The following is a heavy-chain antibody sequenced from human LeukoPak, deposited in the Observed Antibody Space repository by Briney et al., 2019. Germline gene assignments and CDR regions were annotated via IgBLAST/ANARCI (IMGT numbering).Heavy chain of an antibody. CDR3: AKDYPLDY. J-gene: IGHJ4*02. Sequence: GGALRLSCAASGYTFSSYTMRWVRQAPGKGLEWVAPISGRGGSTYYADASKRRFTISRGNSKNTLYLQMNTLRAEDTAVYYCAKDYPLDYWGQGALVTVSS. CDR1: GYTFSSYT. CDR2: ISGRGGST. V-gene: IGHV3-23*01.